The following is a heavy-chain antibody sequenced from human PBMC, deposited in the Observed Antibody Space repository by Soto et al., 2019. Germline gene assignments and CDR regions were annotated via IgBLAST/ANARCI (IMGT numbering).Heavy chain of an antibody. CDR3: AKPEQWLDDAFDI. J-gene: IGHJ3*02. CDR1: GFTFSSYC. Sequence: PGGSLRLSWAASGFTFSSYCMHWVRQAPGKGLEWVAVISYDGSNKYYADSVKGRFTISRDNSKNTLYLQMNSLRAEDTAVYYCAKPEQWLDDAFDIWGQGTMVTVSS. V-gene: IGHV3-30*18. CDR2: ISYDGSNK. D-gene: IGHD6-19*01.